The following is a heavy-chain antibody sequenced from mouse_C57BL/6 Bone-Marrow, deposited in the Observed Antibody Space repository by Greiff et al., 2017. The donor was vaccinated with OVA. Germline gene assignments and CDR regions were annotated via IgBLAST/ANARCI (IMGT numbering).Heavy chain of an antibody. CDR3: AREVPYGSSAFDY. CDR1: GFTFSDYY. V-gene: IGHV5-16*01. J-gene: IGHJ2*01. D-gene: IGHD1-1*01. CDR2: INYDGSST. Sequence: EVHLVESEGGLVQPGSSMKLSCTASGFTFSDYYMAWVRQVPEKGLEWVANINYDGSSTYYLDSLKSRFIISRDNAKNILYLQMSSLKSEDTATYYCAREVPYGSSAFDYWGQGTTLTVSS.